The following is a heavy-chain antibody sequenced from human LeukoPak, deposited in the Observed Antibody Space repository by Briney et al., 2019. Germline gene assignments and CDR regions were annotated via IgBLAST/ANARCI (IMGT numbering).Heavy chain of an antibody. CDR2: IYHSGNT. D-gene: IGHD3-16*02. V-gene: IGHV4-4*02. Sequence: SETLSLTCAVSGDSISSSHWWSWVRQSPGKGLEWIGEIYHSGNTNYNPSLKSRVTISVDTSKNQFSLKLSSVTAADTAVYYCARGYDYVWGSYRTSSEFDYWGQGTLVTVSS. CDR3: ARGYDYVWGSYRTSSEFDY. CDR1: GDSISSSHW. J-gene: IGHJ4*02.